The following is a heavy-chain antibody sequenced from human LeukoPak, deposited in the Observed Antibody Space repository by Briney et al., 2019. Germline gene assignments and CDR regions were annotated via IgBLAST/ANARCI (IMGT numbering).Heavy chain of an antibody. V-gene: IGHV3-30*04. Sequence: PGRSLRLSCAASGFIFSSHAMHWVRQAPGKGLEWVAVISDDGKKKYYADSVKGRFTIPRDNSKNTLYLQLNSLRTEDTAVYYCARERIPTTGTGWFDPWGQGTLVTVSS. CDR1: GFIFSSHA. CDR2: ISDDGKKK. D-gene: IGHD6-13*01. CDR3: ARERIPTTGTGWFDP. J-gene: IGHJ5*02.